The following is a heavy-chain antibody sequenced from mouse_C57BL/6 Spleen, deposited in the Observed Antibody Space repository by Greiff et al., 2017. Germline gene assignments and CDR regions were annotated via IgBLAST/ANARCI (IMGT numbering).Heavy chain of an antibody. V-gene: IGHV1-52*01. D-gene: IGHD2-2*01. CDR2: IDPSDSET. CDR3: ARYGYDGFAY. J-gene: IGHJ3*01. Sequence: VQLQQSGAELVRPGSSVKLSCKASGYTFTSYWMHWVKQRPIQGLEWIGNIDPSDSETHYNQKFKDKATLTVDKSSSTAYMQLSSLTSGDSAVYYCARYGYDGFAYWGQGTLVTVSA. CDR1: GYTFTSYW.